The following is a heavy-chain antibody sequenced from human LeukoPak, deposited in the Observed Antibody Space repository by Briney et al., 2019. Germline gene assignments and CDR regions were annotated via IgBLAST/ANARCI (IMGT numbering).Heavy chain of an antibody. CDR1: GGSFSGYY. CDR2: INHSGST. CDR3: ARRVSYRGRDHYYMDV. J-gene: IGHJ6*03. V-gene: IGHV4-34*01. Sequence: SETLSLTCAVYGGSFSGYYWSWIRQPPGKGLEWIGEINHSGSTNYNPSLKSRVTISVDTSKNQFSLKLSSVTAADTAVYYCARRVSYRGRDHYYMDVWDVGATVTVSS. D-gene: IGHD1-26*01.